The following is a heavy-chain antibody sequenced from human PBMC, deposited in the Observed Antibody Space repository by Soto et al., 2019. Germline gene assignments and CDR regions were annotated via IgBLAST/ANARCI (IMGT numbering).Heavy chain of an antibody. CDR3: ARSGSSSWYEPVYYYYYMDV. CDR2: ISAYNGNT. V-gene: IGHV1-18*01. CDR1: GYTFTSYG. J-gene: IGHJ6*03. D-gene: IGHD6-13*01. Sequence: ASVKVFCKASGYTFTSYGISWVRRAPGQGLEWMGRISAYNGNTNYAQKLQGRVTMTTDTSTSTAYMELRSLRSDDTAVYYCARSGSSSWYEPVYYYYYMDVWGKGTTVTVSS.